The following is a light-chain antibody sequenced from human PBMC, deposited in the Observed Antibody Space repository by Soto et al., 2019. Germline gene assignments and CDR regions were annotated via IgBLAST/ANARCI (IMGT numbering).Light chain of an antibody. CDR2: AAS. V-gene: IGKV3-15*01. Sequence: EVVMTQSPATLSVSPGDKVSLSCRANQTISNMLAWYQQKPGQAPRLLIYAASTRATGVSARFSGSGSGTEFTLTISSLQSEDFTIYYCQYYNNWLATFGGGTK. J-gene: IGKJ4*01. CDR1: QTISNM. CDR3: QYYNNWLAT.